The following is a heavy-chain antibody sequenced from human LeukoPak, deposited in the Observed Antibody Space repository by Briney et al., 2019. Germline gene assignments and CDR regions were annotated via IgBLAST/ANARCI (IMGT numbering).Heavy chain of an antibody. CDR3: ARSIAVAGIGCFDI. CDR2: IFSSGNT. J-gene: IGHJ3*02. D-gene: IGHD6-19*01. Sequence: GGSLRLSCAASGFTVSSNHMSWVRQAPGKGLEWVSVIFSSGNTNCADSVKGRFTISRDDSKNTLFLQMNSLRAEDTAVYYCARSIAVAGIGCFDIWGQGTTVTVSS. V-gene: IGHV3-53*01. CDR1: GFTVSSNH.